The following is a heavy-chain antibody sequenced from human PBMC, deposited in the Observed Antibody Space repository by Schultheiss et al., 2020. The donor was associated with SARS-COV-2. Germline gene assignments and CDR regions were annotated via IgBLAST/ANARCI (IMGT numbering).Heavy chain of an antibody. J-gene: IGHJ6*02. V-gene: IGHV3-48*03. D-gene: IGHD3-3*01. CDR2: ISSSGSTI. CDR1: GFTFSSYE. Sequence: GGSLRLSCAASGFTFSSYEMNWVRQAPGKGLEWVSYISSSGSTIYYADSVKGRFTISRDNAKNSLYLQMNSLRAEDTAVYYCAKDSYYYYDFWSGHGAGMDVWGQGTTVTVSS. CDR3: AKDSYYYYDFWSGHGAGMDV.